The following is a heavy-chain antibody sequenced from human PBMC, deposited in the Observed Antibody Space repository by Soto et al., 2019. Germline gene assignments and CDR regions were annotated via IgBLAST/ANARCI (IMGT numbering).Heavy chain of an antibody. J-gene: IGHJ4*02. V-gene: IGHV4-59*01. D-gene: IGHD6-13*01. CDR2: IYYSGST. CDR1: GGSISSYY. CDR3: ARGSSSWYNR. Sequence: SETLSLTCTVSGGSISSYYWSWIRQPPGKGLEWIGYIYYSGSTNYNPSLKSRVTISVDTSKNQFSLKLSSVTAADTAVYYCARGSSSWYNRRGQGTLVTVSS.